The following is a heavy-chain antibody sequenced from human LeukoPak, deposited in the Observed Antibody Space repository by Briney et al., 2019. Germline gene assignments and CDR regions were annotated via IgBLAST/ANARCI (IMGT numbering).Heavy chain of an antibody. CDR3: ARDPFGALDY. D-gene: IGHD3-10*01. J-gene: IGHJ4*02. CDR1: GFTFSSYS. CDR2: ISSSSSYI. Sequence: GGSLRLSCAASGFTFSSYSMNWVRQAPGKGLEWVSSISSSSSYIYYADSVKGRFTVSRDNSKNTLYLQMNSLRAEDTAVYYCARDPFGALDYWGQGTLVTVSS. V-gene: IGHV3-21*01.